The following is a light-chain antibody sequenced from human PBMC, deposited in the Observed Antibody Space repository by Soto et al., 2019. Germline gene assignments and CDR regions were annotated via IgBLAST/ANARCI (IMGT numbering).Light chain of an antibody. Sequence: QSALTQPRSVSGSPGQSVTISCTGTSSDIGGFDYVSWYHQHPGKAPKLIIYDVSKRPSGVPDRFSASKSGNTASLTISGLQAEDEADYYCAAWDDSLNGWVFGGGTKLTVL. CDR3: AAWDDSLNGWV. CDR2: DVS. V-gene: IGLV2-11*01. J-gene: IGLJ3*02. CDR1: SSDIGGFDY.